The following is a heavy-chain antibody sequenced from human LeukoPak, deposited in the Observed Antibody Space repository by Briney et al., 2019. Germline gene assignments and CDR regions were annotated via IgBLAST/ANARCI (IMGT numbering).Heavy chain of an antibody. Sequence: PGGSLRLSCAASGFTFSSYAMSWVRQAPGKGLEWVSAISGSGGSTYYADSVKGRFTISRDNSKNTLYLQMNSLRAEDTAVYYCAKDRSLFVNYYDSSGYLIPSGYYFDYWGQGTLVTVSS. CDR2: ISGSGGST. CDR1: GFTFSSYA. CDR3: AKDRSLFVNYYDSSGYLIPSGYYFDY. V-gene: IGHV3-23*01. D-gene: IGHD3-22*01. J-gene: IGHJ4*02.